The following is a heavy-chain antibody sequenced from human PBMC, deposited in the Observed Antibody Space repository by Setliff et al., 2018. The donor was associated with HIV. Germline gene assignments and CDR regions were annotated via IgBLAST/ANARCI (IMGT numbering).Heavy chain of an antibody. CDR1: GGSISSYY. V-gene: IGHV4-4*09. CDR2: IYSSGST. CDR3: ARAYFGSGIYY. Sequence: PSETLSLTCTVSGGSISSYYWSWIRQPPGKGLEWLEHIYSSGSTNYNPSLKSRVTISVDTSKNQFSLKLYSVTAADTAVYYCARAYFGSGIYYWGQGTLVTVSS. D-gene: IGHD3-10*01. J-gene: IGHJ4*02.